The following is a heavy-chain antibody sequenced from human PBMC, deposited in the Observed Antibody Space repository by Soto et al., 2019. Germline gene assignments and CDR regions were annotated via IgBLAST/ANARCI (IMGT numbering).Heavy chain of an antibody. Sequence: ASVKVSCKASGYTFTSYDINWVRQSTGQGLEWMGWMNPNSGNTGYAQKFQGRVTMTRNTSISTAYMELSSLRSEDTAVYYCARGRYYDFWSGYYLYYYYYYDMDVWGQGTTVTVSS. CDR3: ARGRYYDFWSGYYLYYYYYYDMDV. CDR1: GYTFTSYD. D-gene: IGHD3-3*01. CDR2: MNPNSGNT. V-gene: IGHV1-8*01. J-gene: IGHJ6*02.